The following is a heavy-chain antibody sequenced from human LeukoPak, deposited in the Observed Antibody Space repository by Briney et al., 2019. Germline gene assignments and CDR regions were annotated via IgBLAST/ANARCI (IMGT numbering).Heavy chain of an antibody. D-gene: IGHD2-15*01. CDR3: ARENIVVVVAAGRWFDP. Sequence: GASVKVSCKASGYTFTSYAMHWVRQAPGQRLEWMGWINAGNGNTKYSQKFQGRVTITRDTSASTAYMELSSLRSEDTAVYYCARENIVVVVAAGRWFDPWGQGTLVTVPS. CDR2: INAGNGNT. J-gene: IGHJ5*02. CDR1: GYTFTSYA. V-gene: IGHV1-3*01.